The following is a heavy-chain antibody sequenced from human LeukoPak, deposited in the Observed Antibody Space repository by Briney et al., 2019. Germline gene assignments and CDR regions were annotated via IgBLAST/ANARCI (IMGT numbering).Heavy chain of an antibody. Sequence: ASVKVSCKGSGYTFSSYDINWVRQATGQGLEWMGWMNPSSGNTGYAQKFQGRVTMTRDTSISTAYMELSSLRSEDTAVYYCASVANWNYEPYYYYMDVWGKGTTVTVSS. J-gene: IGHJ6*03. CDR3: ASVANWNYEPYYYYMDV. D-gene: IGHD1-7*01. CDR1: GYTFSSYD. CDR2: MNPSSGNT. V-gene: IGHV1-8*01.